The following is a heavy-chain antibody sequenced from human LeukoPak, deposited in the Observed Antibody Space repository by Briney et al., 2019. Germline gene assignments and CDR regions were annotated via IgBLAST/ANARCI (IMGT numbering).Heavy chain of an antibody. D-gene: IGHD5-12*01. CDR3: ARGEGGYDSNFDF. CDR2: IYSGGST. J-gene: IGHJ4*02. V-gene: IGHV3-53*01. Sequence: PGGSLRLSCAASGFTVSSYSMSWVRQAPGKGLEWVSVIYSGGSTYYAESVRGRFTISRDSSKNTLDLQMNSLRAEDTAVYYCARGEGGYDSNFDFWGQGTLVTVSS. CDR1: GFTVSSYS.